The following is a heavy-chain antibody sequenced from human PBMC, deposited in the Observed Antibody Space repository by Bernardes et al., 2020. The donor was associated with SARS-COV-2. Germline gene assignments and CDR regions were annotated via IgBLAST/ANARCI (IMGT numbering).Heavy chain of an antibody. Sequence: GSLRLSCAASGITVSNTYMTWVRQAPGKGLEWFSIIYSDGSSYYADSVKGRFTTSRDTSKNTFYLQMNSLRAEDTAVYYCARAGYTSIWYYFDYWGQGALVTVSS. CDR2: IYSDGSS. J-gene: IGHJ4*02. CDR1: GITVSNTY. D-gene: IGHD6-13*01. V-gene: IGHV3-66*02. CDR3: ARAGYTSIWYYFDY.